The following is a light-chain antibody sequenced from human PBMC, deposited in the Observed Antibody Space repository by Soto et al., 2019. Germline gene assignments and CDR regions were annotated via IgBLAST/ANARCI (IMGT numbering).Light chain of an antibody. J-gene: IGKJ1*01. CDR1: QSLSGDY. V-gene: IGKV3-20*01. Sequence: EIVLTQSPGTLSLSPGDRATLSCRASQSLSGDYLAWYQQKPGQAPRLLIYDASRRATDIPARFSGSGSGTDFALTISRLEPADVAVYFCQQYDTFPRTFGQGTKVEIQ. CDR3: QQYDTFPRT. CDR2: DAS.